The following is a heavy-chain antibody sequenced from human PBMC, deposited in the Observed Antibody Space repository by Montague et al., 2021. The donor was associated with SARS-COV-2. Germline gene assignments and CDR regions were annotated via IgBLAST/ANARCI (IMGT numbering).Heavy chain of an antibody. V-gene: IGHV3-30*04. Sequence: SLRLSGAASGFSFSRSVMHLVRQAPGKGLEWVAVLSYDGNIKNYIDSFXVLFTISRDNSKNTLYLQMNGLRPDDTAVYYCARGPHYCSGGDCFWGQGALVTVSS. CDR1: GFSFSRSV. CDR3: ARGPHYCSGGDCF. J-gene: IGHJ4*02. CDR2: LSYDGNIK. D-gene: IGHD2-15*01.